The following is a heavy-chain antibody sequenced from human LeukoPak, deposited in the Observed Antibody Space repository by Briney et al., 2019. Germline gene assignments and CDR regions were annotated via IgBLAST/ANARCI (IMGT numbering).Heavy chain of an antibody. V-gene: IGHV4-59*08. Sequence: PSETLSLTCTVSGGSISSYYWSWLRQPPGKGLEWIGYIYYSGSTNYNPSLKSRVTISVDTSKNQFSLKLSSVTAADTAVYYCARFPPTDAFDIWGQGTMVTVSS. CDR3: ARFPPTDAFDI. J-gene: IGHJ3*02. CDR1: GGSISSYY. CDR2: IYYSGST.